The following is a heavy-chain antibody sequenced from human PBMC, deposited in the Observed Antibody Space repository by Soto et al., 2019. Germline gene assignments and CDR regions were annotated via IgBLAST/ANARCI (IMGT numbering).Heavy chain of an antibody. D-gene: IGHD2-2*01. CDR3: AIMYKLLSGKLGAFDI. CDR2: LYHSGST. CDR1: GGYISSSNW. Sequence: SSETLSLTCAVSGGYISSSNWWSWVRQPPGKGLEWIGELYHSGSTNYNPSLKSRVTISVDKSKNQFSLKLSSVTDADTPVYYCAIMYKLLSGKLGAFDIWGQGTMGTFSS. J-gene: IGHJ3*02. V-gene: IGHV4-4*02.